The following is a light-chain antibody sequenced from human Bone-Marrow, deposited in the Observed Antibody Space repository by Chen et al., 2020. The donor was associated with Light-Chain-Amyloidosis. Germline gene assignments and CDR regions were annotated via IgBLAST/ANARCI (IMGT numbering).Light chain of an antibody. Sequence: SYVLTQPSSVSVAPGQTAKIACGGNNIGTTSVHWYQQTPGQAPLLVVYDDSDRPSGIHERLSGANSGNTATLTISRVEAGDEADYYCQVWDRSSDRPVFGGGTKLTVL. CDR3: QVWDRSSDRPV. CDR2: DDS. V-gene: IGLV3-21*02. CDR1: NIGTTS. J-gene: IGLJ3*02.